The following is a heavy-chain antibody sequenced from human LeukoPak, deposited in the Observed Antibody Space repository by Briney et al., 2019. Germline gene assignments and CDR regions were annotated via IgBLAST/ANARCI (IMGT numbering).Heavy chain of an antibody. Sequence: SETLSLTCAVYGGSFSGYYWSWIRQPPGKGLEWIGEINHSGSTNYNPSLKSRVTISVDTSKNQFSLKLSSVTAADTAVYYCARGRGHITIFGVVTIRWFDPWGQGTLVTVSS. CDR3: ARGRGHITIFGVVTIRWFDP. D-gene: IGHD3-3*01. CDR1: GGSFSGYY. V-gene: IGHV4-34*01. CDR2: INHSGST. J-gene: IGHJ5*02.